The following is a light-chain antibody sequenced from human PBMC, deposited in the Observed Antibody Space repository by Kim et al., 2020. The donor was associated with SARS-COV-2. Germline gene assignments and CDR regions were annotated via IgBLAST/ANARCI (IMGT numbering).Light chain of an antibody. CDR1: SSNIGYHY. Sequence: GQKDNISCSGSSSNIGYHYVSWSHQLPGTAPKLVIYDSNKRTSGIPDRFSGSKSGTSATLGITGLQTGDEADYYCGTWDSSLSAYVFGTGTKVTVL. CDR2: DSN. J-gene: IGLJ1*01. CDR3: GTWDSSLSAYV. V-gene: IGLV1-51*01.